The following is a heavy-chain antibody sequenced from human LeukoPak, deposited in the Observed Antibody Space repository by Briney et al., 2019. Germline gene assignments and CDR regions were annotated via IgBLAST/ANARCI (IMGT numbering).Heavy chain of an antibody. D-gene: IGHD3-22*01. CDR2: IYTSGST. Sequence: SETLSLTCTVSGGSISSYYWSWIRQPAGKGLEGIGRIYTSGSTNYNPSLKSRVTMSVDTSKNQFSLKLSSVTAADTAVYYCARFRTDDTSGYYGGSFDYWGQGTLVTVSS. J-gene: IGHJ4*02. CDR3: ARFRTDDTSGYYGGSFDY. CDR1: GGSISSYY. V-gene: IGHV4-4*07.